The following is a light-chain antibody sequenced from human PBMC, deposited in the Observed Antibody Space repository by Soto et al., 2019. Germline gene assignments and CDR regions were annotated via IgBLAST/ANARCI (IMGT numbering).Light chain of an antibody. CDR2: GNY. Sequence: QAVVTQPPSVSGAPGQRVTISCTGSSSNTGAGYDVYWYQQVPGMAPKLLIFGNYERPSGVPDRFSGSKSGASASLAISGLQTEDEAAYYCQSYDTSLNDWVFGGGTKLTVL. CDR3: QSYDTSLNDWV. V-gene: IGLV1-40*03. J-gene: IGLJ3*02. CDR1: SSNTGAGYD.